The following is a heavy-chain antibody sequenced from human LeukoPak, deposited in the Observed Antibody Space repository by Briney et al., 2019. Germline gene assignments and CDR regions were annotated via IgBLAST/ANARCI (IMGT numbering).Heavy chain of an antibody. Sequence: ASVKVSCKVSGYSLTELSMHWVRQTLGKGLEWMGALDVGQAETIYAQKFQGRVTLTEDSSTDTAYMELSSLRSEDTAVYYCARGGLRLDQDYWGQGTLVTVSS. CDR3: ARGGLRLDQDY. CDR2: LDVGQAET. D-gene: IGHD3-10*01. J-gene: IGHJ4*02. CDR1: GYSLTELS. V-gene: IGHV1-24*01.